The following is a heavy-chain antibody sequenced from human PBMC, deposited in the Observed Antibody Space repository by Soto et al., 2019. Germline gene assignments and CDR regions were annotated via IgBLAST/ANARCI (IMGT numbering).Heavy chain of an antibody. CDR3: SRRSSGWYFDY. CDR1: GFTFSSYA. Sequence: EVQLLESGGGLVLRGGSLRLSCVASGFTFSSYAMSWVRQAPGKGLEWVSVISGSGGSTYYADSVKGRFTISRDNSKNTLYLQMNSLRAEDTAVYYCSRRSSGWYFDYWGQGTLVTVSS. D-gene: IGHD6-19*01. J-gene: IGHJ4*02. CDR2: ISGSGGST. V-gene: IGHV3-23*01.